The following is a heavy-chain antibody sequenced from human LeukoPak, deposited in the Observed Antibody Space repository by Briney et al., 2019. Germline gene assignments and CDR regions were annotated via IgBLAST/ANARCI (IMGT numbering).Heavy chain of an antibody. CDR2: IYTSGST. CDR1: GGSISSGSYY. CDR3: AREGAHYDILTGYHSRGWFDP. V-gene: IGHV4-61*02. D-gene: IGHD3-9*01. Sequence: PSQTLSLTCTVSGGSISSGSYYWSWIRQPAGKGLEWIGRIYTSGSTNYNPSLKSRVTISVDTSKNQFSLKLSSVTAADTAVYYCAREGAHYDILTGYHSRGWFDPWGQGTLVTVSS. J-gene: IGHJ5*02.